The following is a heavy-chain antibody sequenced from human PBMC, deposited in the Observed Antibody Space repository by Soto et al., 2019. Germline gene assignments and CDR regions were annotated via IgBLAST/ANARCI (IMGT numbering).Heavy chain of an antibody. CDR3: ARLDHYGSGSFDY. V-gene: IGHV4-34*01. D-gene: IGHD3-10*01. Sequence: SETLSLTCAVYGGSFSGYYWSWIRQPPGKGLEWIGEINDSGSTNYNPYLKSRVTISIDTTKNQISLKLSSVTAADTAVYYCARLDHYGSGSFDYWGQGTLVTVSS. CDR1: GGSFSGYY. J-gene: IGHJ4*02. CDR2: INDSGST.